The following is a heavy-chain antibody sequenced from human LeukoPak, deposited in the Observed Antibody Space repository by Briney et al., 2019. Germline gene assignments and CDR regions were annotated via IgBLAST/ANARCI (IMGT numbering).Heavy chain of an antibody. J-gene: IGHJ4*02. CDR1: GGSINSYY. V-gene: IGHV4-59*01. CDR2: ISYSGST. D-gene: IGHD3-10*01. Sequence: SETLSLTCTVSGGSINSYYWGWIRQPPGKGLEWIGYISYSGSTTYISSLKSRVTILVDTSKNQFSLKLSSVTAADTAVYYCVRITQGTIDYWGRGTLVTVSS. CDR3: VRITQGTIDY.